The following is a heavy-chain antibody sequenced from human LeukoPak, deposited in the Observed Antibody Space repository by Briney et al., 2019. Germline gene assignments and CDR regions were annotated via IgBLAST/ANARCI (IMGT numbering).Heavy chain of an antibody. CDR2: ISGSGGST. J-gene: IGHJ5*02. Sequence: GGSLRLSCAASGFTFSSYAMSWVRQAPGKGLEWVSAISGSGGSTYYADSVKGRFTISRDNSKNTLYLQTNSLRAEDTAVYYCAKDLRITMIVVVPGWFDPWGQGTLVTVSS. D-gene: IGHD3-22*01. V-gene: IGHV3-23*01. CDR3: AKDLRITMIVVVPGWFDP. CDR1: GFTFSSYA.